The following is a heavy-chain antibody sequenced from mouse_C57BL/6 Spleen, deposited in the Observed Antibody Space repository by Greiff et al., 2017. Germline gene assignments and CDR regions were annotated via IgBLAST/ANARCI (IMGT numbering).Heavy chain of an antibody. CDR3: ASTSSSLDY. J-gene: IGHJ2*01. V-gene: IGHV1-26*01. CDR2: INPNNGGT. CDR1: GYTFTDYY. D-gene: IGHD1-1*01. Sequence: VQLQQSGPELVKPGASVKISCKASGYTFTDYYMNWVKQSHGKSLEWIGDINPNNGGTSYNQKFKGKATLTVDKSSSTAYMELHSLTSEDSAVYYCASTSSSLDYWGQGTTLTVSS.